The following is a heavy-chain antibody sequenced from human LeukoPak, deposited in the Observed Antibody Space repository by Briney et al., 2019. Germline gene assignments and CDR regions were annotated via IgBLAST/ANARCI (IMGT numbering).Heavy chain of an antibody. CDR2: IYYSGST. D-gene: IGHD2-15*01. CDR3: ARRVVVVTANDKSDAFDV. J-gene: IGHJ3*01. Sequence: SETLSLTCSVSGGSISSYYWNWIRQPPGEGLEWIGYIYYSGSTNYNPSLKSRVTISLDTSKSQFSLKLTSVTAADTAVYYCARRVVVVTANDKSDAFDVWGQGTVVTVSS. V-gene: IGHV4-59*01. CDR1: GGSISSYY.